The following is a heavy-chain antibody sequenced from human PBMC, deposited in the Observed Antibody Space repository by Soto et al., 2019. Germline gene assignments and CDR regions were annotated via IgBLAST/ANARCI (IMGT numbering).Heavy chain of an antibody. CDR1: GYSFTSYW. D-gene: IGHD1-26*01. CDR3: SKDFQGSLKYHFDA. Sequence: GESLKISCKGSGYSFTSYWIAWVRQMPGKGLEWMGTIYPGDSDTRYSPSLQGQVTISADNSISTAYLEWSSLKASDTAVYYCSKDFQGSLKYHFDAWGQGTLVTVSS. CDR2: IYPGDSDT. V-gene: IGHV5-51*01. J-gene: IGHJ4*02.